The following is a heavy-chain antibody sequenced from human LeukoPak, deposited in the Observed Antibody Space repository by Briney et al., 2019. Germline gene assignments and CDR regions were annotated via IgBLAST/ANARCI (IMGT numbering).Heavy chain of an antibody. D-gene: IGHD5-18*01. CDR2: ISGSGGST. V-gene: IGHV3-23*01. CDR1: GFTFSSYA. Sequence: GGSLRLSCAASGFTFSSYAVSWVRQAPGKGLEWVSAISGSGGSTYYADSVKGRFTISRDNSKNTLYLQMNSLRAEDTAVYYCANGLRRWIQLWLPAGYSGQGTLVTVSS. CDR3: ANGLRRWIQLWLPAGY. J-gene: IGHJ4*02.